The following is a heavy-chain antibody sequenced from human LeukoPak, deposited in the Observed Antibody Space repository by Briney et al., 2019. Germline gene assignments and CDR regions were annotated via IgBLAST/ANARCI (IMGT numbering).Heavy chain of an antibody. CDR1: GYTFTSYA. J-gene: IGHJ6*03. CDR3: ARVVIRGYYYMDV. CDR2: INTNTGNP. V-gene: IGHV7-4-1*02. Sequence: ASVKVSCKASGYTFTSYAMNWARQAPGQGLEWMGWINTNTGNPTYAQGFTGRFVFSLDTSVSTAYLQISSLKAEDTAVYYCARVVIRGYYYMDVWGKGTTVTVSS. D-gene: IGHD3-10*01.